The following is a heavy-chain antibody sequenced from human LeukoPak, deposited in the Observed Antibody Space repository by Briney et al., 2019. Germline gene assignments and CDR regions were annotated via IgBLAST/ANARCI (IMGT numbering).Heavy chain of an antibody. CDR1: GFTFSSYS. Sequence: GGSLRLSCAASGFTFSSYSMNWVRQAPGKGLEWVSSISSSSSYIYYAGSVKGRFTISRDNAKNSLYLQINSLRAEDTAVYYCARESAIRCGDCYLSTNYYYYMDVWGKGTTVTVSS. V-gene: IGHV3-21*01. J-gene: IGHJ6*03. CDR2: ISSSSSYI. D-gene: IGHD2-21*02. CDR3: ARESAIRCGDCYLSTNYYYYMDV.